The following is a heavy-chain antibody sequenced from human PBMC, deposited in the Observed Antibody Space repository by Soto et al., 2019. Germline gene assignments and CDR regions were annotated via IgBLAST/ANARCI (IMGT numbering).Heavy chain of an antibody. Sequence: ASVKVSCKASGYTFTSYYMHWVRQAPGQGLEWMGIINPSGGSTSYAQKFQGRVTMTRDTSTSTVYMELSSLGSEDTAVYYCARDDKNCGGDCLFDPWGQGTLVTVSS. D-gene: IGHD2-21*02. J-gene: IGHJ5*02. CDR3: ARDDKNCGGDCLFDP. CDR2: INPSGGST. V-gene: IGHV1-46*01. CDR1: GYTFTSYY.